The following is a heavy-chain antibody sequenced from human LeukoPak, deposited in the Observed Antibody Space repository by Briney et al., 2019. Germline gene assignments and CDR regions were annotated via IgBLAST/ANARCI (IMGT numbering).Heavy chain of an antibody. Sequence: GGSLRLSCAVSGFSFSRHAMTWVRQPPGEGLEWVSALSRGGDTTYYADSVKGRFTISRDVSKNILYLQLDSLRADDTALYYCANEEVPNDYWGQGTLVTVAS. CDR2: LSRGGDTT. D-gene: IGHD4/OR15-4a*01. J-gene: IGHJ4*02. V-gene: IGHV3-23*01. CDR3: ANEEVPNDY. CDR1: GFSFSRHA.